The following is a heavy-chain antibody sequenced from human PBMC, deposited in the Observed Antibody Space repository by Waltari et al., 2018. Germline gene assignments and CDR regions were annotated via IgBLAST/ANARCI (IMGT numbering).Heavy chain of an antibody. CDR2: IYTSGGT. Sequence: QVQLQESGPGLVKPSQTLSLTCTVSGGSISSGSYYWSWIRQPAGKGLEWIGRIYTSGGTNYNPSLKSRVTISVDTSKNQFSLKLSSVTAADTAVYYWARGEIAAAGAGGYWGQGTLVTVSS. CDR3: ARGEIAAAGAGGY. D-gene: IGHD6-13*01. CDR1: GGSISSGSYY. J-gene: IGHJ4*02. V-gene: IGHV4-61*02.